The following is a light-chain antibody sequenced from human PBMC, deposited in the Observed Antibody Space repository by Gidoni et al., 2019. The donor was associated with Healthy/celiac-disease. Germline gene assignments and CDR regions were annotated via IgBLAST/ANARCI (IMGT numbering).Light chain of an antibody. CDR2: WAS. CDR3: QQYYSTQYT. V-gene: IGKV4-1*01. J-gene: IGKJ2*01. CDR1: QSVLYSSNNKNY. Sequence: IVMTQSPDSLAVSLGERATINCKSSQSVLYSSNNKNYLAWYQQKPGRPPKLLIYWASTRESGVPDRFSGSGSGTDFTLTISSPQAEDVAVYYCQQYYSTQYTFGQGTKLEIK.